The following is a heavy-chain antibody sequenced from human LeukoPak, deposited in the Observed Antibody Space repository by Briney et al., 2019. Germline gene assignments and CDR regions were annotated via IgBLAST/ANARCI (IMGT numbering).Heavy chain of an antibody. Sequence: PSETLSLTCGVSGYSISRGYYWAWIRQPPGKGLEWIGTIYHIGNTYYTPSLGSRVTISVGTSKNEFSLNLKSVTAADTAVHYCARAGWIITSGIAYWGQGALVTVSS. J-gene: IGHJ4*02. V-gene: IGHV4-38-2*01. CDR2: IYHIGNT. CDR1: GYSISRGYY. CDR3: ARAGWIITSGIAY. D-gene: IGHD3-10*01.